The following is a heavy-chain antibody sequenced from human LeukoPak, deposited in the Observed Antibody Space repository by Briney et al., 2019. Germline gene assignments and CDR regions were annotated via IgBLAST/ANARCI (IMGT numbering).Heavy chain of an antibody. J-gene: IGHJ4*02. CDR1: GFTFSNYW. Sequence: GGSLRLSCTASGFTFSNYWMTWVRQAPGKGLEWVSSISSGSSYIYYADSVKGRFTISRDNVKNSLYLQMNSLRAEDTAVYYCARGVYSSGWNIDYWGQGTLVTVSS. CDR2: ISSGSSYI. D-gene: IGHD6-19*01. CDR3: ARGVYSSGWNIDY. V-gene: IGHV3-21*01.